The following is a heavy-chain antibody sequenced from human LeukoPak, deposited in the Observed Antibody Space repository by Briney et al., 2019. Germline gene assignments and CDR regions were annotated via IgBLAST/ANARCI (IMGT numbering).Heavy chain of an antibody. CDR1: GYTFTSYG. V-gene: IGHV1-18*01. CDR3: ARSGNGGSRWYVGGY. J-gene: IGHJ4*02. CDR2: ISAYNGNT. Sequence: ASVKVSCKASGYTFTSYGISWVRQAPGQGLEWMGWISAYNGNTNYAQKLQGRVTMTTDTSTSTAYMELRSLRSDDTAVYYCARSGNGGSRWYVGGYWGQGTLVTVSS. D-gene: IGHD6-19*01.